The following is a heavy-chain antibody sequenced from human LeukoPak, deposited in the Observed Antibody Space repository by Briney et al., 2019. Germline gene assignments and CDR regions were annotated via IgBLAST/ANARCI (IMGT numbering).Heavy chain of an antibody. V-gene: IGHV3-48*01. D-gene: IGHD3-16*01. J-gene: IGHJ4*02. CDR2: ISSSSSTI. CDR3: ARVRGSYASDY. CDR1: GFTFSSYA. Sequence: PGGSLRLSCAASGFTFSSYAMSWARQAPGKGLEWLSYISSSSSTIYYADSVKGRITISRDNAKNSLYLQMNSLRAEDTALYYCARVRGSYASDYWGQGTLVTVSS.